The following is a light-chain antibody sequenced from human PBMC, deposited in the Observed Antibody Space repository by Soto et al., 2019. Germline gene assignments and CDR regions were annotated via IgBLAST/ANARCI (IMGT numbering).Light chain of an antibody. CDR2: GAS. CDR3: QHRSNWPPVIT. V-gene: IGKV3-15*01. CDR1: QSVSSN. J-gene: IGKJ4*01. Sequence: IVMTQSPATLSVSPGERATLSCRASQSVSSNLAWYQQKPGQAPRLLIYGASTRATGVPGRFSGSGSGTEFTLTISSLEPEDFAVYYCQHRSNWPPVITFGGGTKVDIK.